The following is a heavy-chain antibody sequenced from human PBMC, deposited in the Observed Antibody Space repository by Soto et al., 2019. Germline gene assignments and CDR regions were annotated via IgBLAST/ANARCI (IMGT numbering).Heavy chain of an antibody. J-gene: IGHJ6*03. CDR2: INHSGST. CDR3: ARGGRYSNEYYYYYMDA. V-gene: IGHV4-34*01. Sequence: PSETLSLTCAVYGGSFSGYYWSWIRQSPGKGLEWIGEINHSGSTNYNPSLKSRVTISVDTPKNQFSLKLSSVTAVDTAVYYCARGGRYSNEYYYYYMDARGKGTTVTV. CDR1: GGSFSGYY. D-gene: IGHD4-4*01.